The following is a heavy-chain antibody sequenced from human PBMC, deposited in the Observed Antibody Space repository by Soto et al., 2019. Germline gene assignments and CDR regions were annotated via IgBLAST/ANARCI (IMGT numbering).Heavy chain of an antibody. D-gene: IGHD2-2*01. Sequence: QVQLVESGGGVVQPGRSLRLSCAASGFTFSSYGMHWVRQAPGKGLEWVAVIWYDGSNKYYTDSVKGRFTISRDNSRNKMYLQMKSLSAEDTAVYYCARGWSTSTHRGIDYWGQGTLVTVSS. CDR3: ARGWSTSTHRGIDY. V-gene: IGHV3-33*01. CDR2: IWYDGSNK. CDR1: GFTFSSYG. J-gene: IGHJ4*02.